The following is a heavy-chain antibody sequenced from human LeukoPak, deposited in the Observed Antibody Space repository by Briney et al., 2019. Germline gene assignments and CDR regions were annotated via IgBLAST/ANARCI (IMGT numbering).Heavy chain of an antibody. Sequence: ASVKVSCKASGYTFTGYYMHWVRQAPGQGLEWMGWISAYNGNTNYAQKLQGRVTMTTDTSTSTAYMELRSLRSDDTAVYYCARTFTILDYWGQGTLVTVSS. D-gene: IGHD3-3*01. CDR3: ARTFTILDY. CDR1: GYTFTGYY. J-gene: IGHJ4*02. V-gene: IGHV1-18*04. CDR2: ISAYNGNT.